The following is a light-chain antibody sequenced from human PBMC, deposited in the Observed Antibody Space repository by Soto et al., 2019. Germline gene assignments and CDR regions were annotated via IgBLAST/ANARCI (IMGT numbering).Light chain of an antibody. J-gene: IGKJ5*01. CDR3: QQRSNWPLIT. Sequence: EIVMTQSPGTLSALPGHSATLPCRASQSVGSNIAWYQQRPGQAPRLLIFGASTRAAGIPARFSGSGSGTEFTLTISSLQSEDFAVYYCQQRSNWPLITFGQGTRLEIK. CDR2: GAS. V-gene: IGKV3-15*01. CDR1: QSVGSN.